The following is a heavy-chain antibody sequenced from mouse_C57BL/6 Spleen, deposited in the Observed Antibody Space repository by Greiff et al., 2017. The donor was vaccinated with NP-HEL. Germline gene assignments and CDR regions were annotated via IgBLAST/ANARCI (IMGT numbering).Heavy chain of an antibody. CDR1: GFTFSNYW. CDR3: TEEDWDEAY. V-gene: IGHV6-3*01. Sequence: EVKVEESGGGLVQPGGSMKLSCVASGFTFSNYWMNWVRQSPEKGLEWVAQIRLKSDNYATHYAESVKGRFTISRDDSKSSVYLQMNNLRAEDTGMYYCTEEDWDEAYWGQGTLVTVSA. D-gene: IGHD4-1*01. J-gene: IGHJ3*01. CDR2: IRLKSDNYAT.